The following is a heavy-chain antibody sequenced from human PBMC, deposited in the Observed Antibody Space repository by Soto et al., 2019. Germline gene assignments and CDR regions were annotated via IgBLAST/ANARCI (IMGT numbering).Heavy chain of an antibody. V-gene: IGHV1-58*01. Sequence: QMQLVQSGPEVKKPGTSVKVSCKASGFTFTSSAVKWVRQARGQRLEWIGWIVVGSGNTNYAQKFQERVTITRDMSTSTAYMELSSLRSEDTAVYYCAAGRYYYDSSGYYQDGTVVWGQGTTVSVSS. CDR2: IVVGSGNT. J-gene: IGHJ6*02. CDR3: AAGRYYYDSSGYYQDGTVV. D-gene: IGHD3-22*01. CDR1: GFTFTSSA.